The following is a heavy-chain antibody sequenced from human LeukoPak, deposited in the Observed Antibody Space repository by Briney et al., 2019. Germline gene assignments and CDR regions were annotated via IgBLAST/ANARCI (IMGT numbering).Heavy chain of an antibody. Sequence: GGSLRLSCAASGFTFINSAMSWVRQAPEKGLEWVSTIAGGAAGPYYADSVKGRFTISRDNSKNTLYLRMDSLRAEDTAVYYCVTIATAAHYFDYWGQGTLVTVSS. CDR2: IAGGAAGP. D-gene: IGHD6-13*01. CDR3: VTIATAAHYFDY. CDR1: GFTFINSA. V-gene: IGHV3-23*01. J-gene: IGHJ4*02.